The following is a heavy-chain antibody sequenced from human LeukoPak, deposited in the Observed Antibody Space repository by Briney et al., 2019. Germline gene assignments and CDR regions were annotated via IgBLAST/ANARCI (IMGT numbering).Heavy chain of an antibody. CDR3: ARVRGVVVPAATPDY. CDR2: ISAYNGNT. J-gene: IGHJ4*02. V-gene: IGHV1-18*01. CDR1: GYTFTSYG. Sequence: ASVKVSCKASGYTFTSYGISWVRQAPGQGLEWMGWISAYNGNTNYAQKLQGRVTMTTDTSTSTAYMELRSLRSDDTAVYYCARVRGVVVPAATPDYWGQGTLVTVSS. D-gene: IGHD2-2*01.